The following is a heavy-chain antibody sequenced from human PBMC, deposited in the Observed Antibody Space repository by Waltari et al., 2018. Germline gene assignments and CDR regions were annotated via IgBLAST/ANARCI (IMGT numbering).Heavy chain of an antibody. V-gene: IGHV5-51*01. CDR2: IYPGDLDT. J-gene: IGHJ3*02. D-gene: IGHD6-19*01. Sequence: EVQLVQSGAEVKKPGESLQIPCKGSGYSFTSYWIGWVTQMPGHGLGWMGIIYPGDLDTRYSPSFQGQVTISADKSISTAYLQWSSLKASDTAMYYCARPATYSSGWYGDDAFDIWGQGTMVTVSS. CDR3: ARPATYSSGWYGDDAFDI. CDR1: GYSFTSYW.